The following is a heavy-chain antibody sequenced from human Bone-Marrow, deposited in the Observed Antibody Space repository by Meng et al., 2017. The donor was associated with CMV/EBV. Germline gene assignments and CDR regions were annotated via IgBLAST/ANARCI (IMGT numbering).Heavy chain of an antibody. Sequence: ASVKVSCKASGYTFTSYYMHWVRQAPGQGLEWMGIINPSGGSTSYAQKFQGRVTMTRDTSTSTVYMELSSLRSDDTAVYYCARDFILYQLTYLVVPAAMDIRYYYGMDVWGQGTTVTVSS. D-gene: IGHD2-2*01. CDR2: INPSGGST. CDR1: GYTFTSYY. CDR3: ARDFILYQLTYLVVPAAMDIRYYYGMDV. J-gene: IGHJ6*02. V-gene: IGHV1-46*01.